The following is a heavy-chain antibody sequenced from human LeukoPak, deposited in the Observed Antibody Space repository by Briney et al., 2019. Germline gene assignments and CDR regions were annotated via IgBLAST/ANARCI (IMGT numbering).Heavy chain of an antibody. V-gene: IGHV4-34*01. CDR1: GGSFSGYY. CDR2: INHSGST. D-gene: IGHD3-22*01. CDR3: ARGPRDYDSSGYLNY. Sequence: ASETLSLTCAVYGGSFSGYYWSWIRQPPGKGLEWIGEINHSGSTNYNPSLKSRVTISVDTSKNQFSLKLSSVTAADTAVYYCARGPRDYDSSGYLNYWGQGTLVTVSS. J-gene: IGHJ4*02.